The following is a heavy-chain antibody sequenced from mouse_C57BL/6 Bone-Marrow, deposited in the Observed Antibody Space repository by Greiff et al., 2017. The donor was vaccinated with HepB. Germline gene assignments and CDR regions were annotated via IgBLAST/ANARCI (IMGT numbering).Heavy chain of an antibody. CDR1: GYTFTSYW. CDR3: ARQTAQASYAMDY. Sequence: QVQLQQPGAELVKPGASVKMSCKASGYTFTSYWITWVKQRPGQGLEWIGDIYPGSGSTNYNEKFKSKATLTVDTSSSTAYMQLSSLTSEDSAVYYCARQTAQASYAMDYWGQGTSVTVSS. V-gene: IGHV1-55*01. CDR2: IYPGSGST. J-gene: IGHJ4*01. D-gene: IGHD3-2*02.